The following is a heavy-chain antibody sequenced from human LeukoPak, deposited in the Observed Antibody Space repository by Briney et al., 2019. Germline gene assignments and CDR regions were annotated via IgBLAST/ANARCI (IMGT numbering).Heavy chain of an antibody. Sequence: SQTLSLTCTVSGGSISSGDYYWGWIRQPPGKGLEWIGYIYYTRSTYYNPSLKSRVTISVDTSKNQFSLKLSSVTAADTAVYYCARDVNYCSSTSCSLGMDVWGQGTTVTVSS. CDR2: IYYTRST. D-gene: IGHD2-2*01. CDR3: ARDVNYCSSTSCSLGMDV. CDR1: GGSISSGDYY. J-gene: IGHJ6*02. V-gene: IGHV4-30-4*01.